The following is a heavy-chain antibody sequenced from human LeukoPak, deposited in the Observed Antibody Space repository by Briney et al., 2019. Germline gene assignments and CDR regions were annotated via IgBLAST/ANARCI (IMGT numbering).Heavy chain of an antibody. V-gene: IGHV4-61*02. CDR2: ISVSVIT. CDR1: GDSISSGNYF. CDR3: ARDRKYYYHMDV. D-gene: IGHD1-14*01. J-gene: IGHJ6*03. Sequence: SETLSLTCAVSGDSISSGNYFWSWIRQPAGKGLEWIGRISVSVITHYNPSLESRVTISVDTSKNQFSLKLSSLTAADTAVYYCARDRKYYYHMDVWGKGTTVTVSS.